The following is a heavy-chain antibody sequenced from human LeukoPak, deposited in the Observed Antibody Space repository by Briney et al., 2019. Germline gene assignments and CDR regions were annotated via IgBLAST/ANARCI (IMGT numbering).Heavy chain of an antibody. Sequence: GGSLRLSCAASGFTFSSYAMSWVRQAPGKGLEWVSAISGSGGSTYYADSVKGRFTVSRDNSKNTLYLQMNSLRAEDTAVYYCATTLRYFDWLLSAKYYFDYWGQGTLVTVSS. CDR3: ATTLRYFDWLLSAKYYFDY. V-gene: IGHV3-23*01. CDR2: ISGSGGST. D-gene: IGHD3-9*01. CDR1: GFTFSSYA. J-gene: IGHJ4*02.